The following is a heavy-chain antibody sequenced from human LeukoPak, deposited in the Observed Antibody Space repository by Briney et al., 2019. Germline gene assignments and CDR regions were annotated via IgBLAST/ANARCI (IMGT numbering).Heavy chain of an antibody. CDR3: ARADSANYYTYVY. D-gene: IGHD1-26*01. CDR1: GYSISSGYY. CDR2: IYHSGST. J-gene: IGHJ4*02. Sequence: SETLSLTCAVSGYSISSGYYWGWIRQPPGKGLEWIGNIYHSGSTYYNPSLQSRVTISLDTSKNQSSLKLSSVTAADTAMYYCARADSANYYTYVYWGQGTLVTVSS. V-gene: IGHV4-38-2*01.